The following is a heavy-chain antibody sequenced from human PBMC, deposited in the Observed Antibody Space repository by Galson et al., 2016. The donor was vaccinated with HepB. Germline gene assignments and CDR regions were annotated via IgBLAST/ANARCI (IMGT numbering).Heavy chain of an antibody. D-gene: IGHD6-19*01. CDR3: ARAAAALSSGWRTLAPRGYYYNMDV. V-gene: IGHV6-1*01. Sequence: CAISGDSVSSRSAAWNWIRQSPSRGLGWLGRTYYRSKWNNDYAESVKSRITINPDTSRNQLSLQLNSVTPEDTAVYYCARAAAALSSGWRTLAPRGYYYNMDVWGQGTTVTVSS. J-gene: IGHJ6*02. CDR2: TYYRSKWNN. CDR1: GDSVSSRSAA.